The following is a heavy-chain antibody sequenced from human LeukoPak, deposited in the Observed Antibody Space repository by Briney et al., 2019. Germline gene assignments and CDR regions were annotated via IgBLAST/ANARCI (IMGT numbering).Heavy chain of an antibody. CDR3: AKSGSVNYLYYFDY. J-gene: IGHJ4*02. D-gene: IGHD3-10*01. Sequence: SQTLSLTCVISGDSVSSNNGAWNWIRQSPSRGLEWLGRTYYRSKWYIDYAVSVKSRISIKPDTSKNQFSLQLNSVTPEDTAEYYCAKSGSVNYLYYFDYWGQGTLVTVSS. V-gene: IGHV6-1*01. CDR2: TYYRSKWYI. CDR1: GDSVSSNNGA.